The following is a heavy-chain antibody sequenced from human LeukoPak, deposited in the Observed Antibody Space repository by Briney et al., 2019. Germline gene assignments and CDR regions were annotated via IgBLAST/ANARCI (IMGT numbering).Heavy chain of an antibody. V-gene: IGHV3-23*01. Sequence: PGGSLRLSCAASGFTFTNYAMTWVRQAPGKGLEWVSGISEGVGNTYYADSVKGRFTISSDHSKNTLYLQMNSLRAEDTALYYCAKREKGTTGRFFDYWGQGTLVTVSS. CDR1: GFTFTNYA. D-gene: IGHD4-17*01. CDR3: AKREKGTTGRFFDY. J-gene: IGHJ4*02. CDR2: ISEGVGNT.